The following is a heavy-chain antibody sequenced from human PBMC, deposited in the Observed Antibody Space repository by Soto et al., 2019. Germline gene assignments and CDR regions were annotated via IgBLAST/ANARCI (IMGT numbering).Heavy chain of an antibody. D-gene: IGHD1-7*01. CDR3: AKGRNWNYGGDYFDY. Sequence: EVQLVESGGGLVQPGRSLRLSCAASGFTFDDYAMHWVRQAPGKCLEWVSGISWNSGSIGYADSVKGRFTISRDNAKNSLYLQMNSLRAEDTALYYCAKGRNWNYGGDYFDYWGQGTLVTVSS. V-gene: IGHV3-9*01. CDR1: GFTFDDYA. J-gene: IGHJ4*02. CDR2: ISWNSGSI.